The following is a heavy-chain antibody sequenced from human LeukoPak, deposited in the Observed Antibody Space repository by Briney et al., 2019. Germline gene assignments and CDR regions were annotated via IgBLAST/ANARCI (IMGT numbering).Heavy chain of an antibody. V-gene: IGHV4-34*01. CDR1: GGSFSGYY. J-gene: IGHJ4*02. D-gene: IGHD6-19*01. CDR3: AKWLRVAGTDY. CDR2: INHSGST. Sequence: PSETLSLTCAVYGGSFSGYYWSWIRQPPGKGLEWIGEINHSGSTNYNPSLKSRVTISVDTSKNQFSLKLSSVTAADTAVYYCAKWLRVAGTDYWGQGTLVTVSS.